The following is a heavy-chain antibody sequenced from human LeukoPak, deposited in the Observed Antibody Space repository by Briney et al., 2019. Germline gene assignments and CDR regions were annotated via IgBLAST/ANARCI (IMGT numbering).Heavy chain of an antibody. CDR1: GFTFSSYA. CDR3: AKGVVAAGS. V-gene: IGHV3-23*01. CDR2: LSGSGNTV. J-gene: IGHJ5*02. D-gene: IGHD6-25*01. Sequence: GGSLRLSCAASGFTFSSYAMTWVRQAPGKGLEWVSALSGSGNTVYYANSVKGRFTISRDNSKNTLYLQMNSLRAEDTAVYYCAKGVVAAGSWGQGTLVTVSS.